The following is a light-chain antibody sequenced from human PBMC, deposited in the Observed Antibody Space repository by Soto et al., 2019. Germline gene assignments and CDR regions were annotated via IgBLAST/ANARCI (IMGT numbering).Light chain of an antibody. V-gene: IGKV3-20*01. CDR2: GAS. Sequence: EIVLTQSPGTLSLSPGERATLSCRASHSVSSSYLAWYQQKPGQAPRLLIYGASSTATGIPDRFSGSGSGTDFTLTISRLEPEDFAVYYCQLYGSSPPITFGQGTRLEIK. CDR3: QLYGSSPPIT. CDR1: HSVSSSY. J-gene: IGKJ5*01.